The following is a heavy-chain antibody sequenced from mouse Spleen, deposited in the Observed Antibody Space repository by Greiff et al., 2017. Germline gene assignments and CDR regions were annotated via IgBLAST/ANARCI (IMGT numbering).Heavy chain of an antibody. CDR1: GYTFTSYW. CDR3: SKRTMIRTYYAMDY. V-gene: IGHV1-50*01. Sequence: QVQLLQSGAELVKPGASVKLSCKASGYTFTSYWMQWVKQRPGQGLEWIGVLDPSVSYTNYNQKFKGKVTLSVDTSTSPLYMQITSLTSEDSAVYYWSKRTMIRTYYAMDYWGQGTSVTGAS. CDR2: LDPSVSYT. J-gene: IGHJ4*01. D-gene: IGHD2-4*01.